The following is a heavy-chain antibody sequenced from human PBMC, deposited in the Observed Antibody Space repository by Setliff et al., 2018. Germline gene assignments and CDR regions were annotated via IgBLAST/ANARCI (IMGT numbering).Heavy chain of an antibody. J-gene: IGHJ4*02. V-gene: IGHV3-30*02. CDR1: EFTFSTYA. D-gene: IGHD2-15*01. CDR3: ARTCSGSGCYAGLES. Sequence: PGGSLRLSCAASEFTFSTYAMHWVRQAPGKGLEWVANIKQDGSEKYYADSVKGRFTISRDNSKNTLDLQMNSLRPEDTAVYYCARTCSGSGCYAGLESWGQGTPVTVSS. CDR2: IKQDGSEK.